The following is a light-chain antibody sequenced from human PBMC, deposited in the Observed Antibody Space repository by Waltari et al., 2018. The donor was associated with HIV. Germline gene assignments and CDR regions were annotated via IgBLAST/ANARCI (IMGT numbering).Light chain of an antibody. J-gene: IGLJ1*01. CDR2: GNS. V-gene: IGLV1-40*01. CDR1: SSNIGAGYD. CDR3: QSYDSSLSGYV. Sequence: QSVLTPPPSVSGAPGQRVTISCTGRSSNIGAGYDVPWYQQLPGTAPNLLIYGNSNRPSGVPDRFSGSKSGTSASLAITGLQAEDEADYYCQSYDSSLSGYVFGTGTKVTV.